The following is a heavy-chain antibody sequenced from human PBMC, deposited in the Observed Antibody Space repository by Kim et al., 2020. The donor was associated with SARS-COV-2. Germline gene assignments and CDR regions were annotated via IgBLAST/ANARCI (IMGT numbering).Heavy chain of an antibody. D-gene: IGHD1-26*01. CDR3: ATSTWDLSAVDY. J-gene: IGHJ4*02. Sequence: ASVKVSCEASPHTFNNFGLEGLTWVRQAPGQGLEWLGWISVSDGNTKYDDKFQARVTLTTDTSTNKAYMELGTLTSDDTAVYYCATSTWDLSAVDYWGQGTLVTVSA. V-gene: IGHV1-18*01. CDR2: ISVSDGNT. CDR1: PHTFNNFG.